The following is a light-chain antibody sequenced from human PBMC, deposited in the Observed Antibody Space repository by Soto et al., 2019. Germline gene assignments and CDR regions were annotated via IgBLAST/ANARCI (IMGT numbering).Light chain of an antibody. CDR3: QQYDTWPIT. J-gene: IGKJ5*01. V-gene: IGKV3D-15*01. Sequence: EIVMTQSPATLSVSPGERATLSCRASQSVSSYLAWYQQKPGQAPRLLIYGASSRATGIPDRFGGSGSGTEFTLTISSLQSEDFGIYYCQQYDTWPITFGQGTRLEIK. CDR1: QSVSSY. CDR2: GAS.